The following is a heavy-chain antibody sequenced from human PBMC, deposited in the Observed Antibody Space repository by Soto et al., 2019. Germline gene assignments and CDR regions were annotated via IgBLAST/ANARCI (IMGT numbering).Heavy chain of an antibody. CDR3: ATRGWAHNNFGY. CDR1: GGTFSSYA. Sequence: QVQLVQSGAEVKKPESSVKVSCKASGGTFSSYAISWVRQAPGQGLEWMGGIIPSFGTANYAQKFQGRVTITAHEATSTGYMELSSLSSAYMTVYYFATRGWAHNNFGYCAQRTLFTVCS. D-gene: IGHD3-16*01. V-gene: IGHV1-69*01. CDR2: IIPSFGTA. J-gene: IGHJ4*02.